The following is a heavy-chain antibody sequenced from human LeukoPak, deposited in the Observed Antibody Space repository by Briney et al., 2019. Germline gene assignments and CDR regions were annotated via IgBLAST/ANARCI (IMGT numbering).Heavy chain of an antibody. Sequence: GGSLRLSCAASGFSFSSYAMHWVRQAPGKGLEWVAVIWYDGSNKYYVDSVKGRFTISRDNSKNTLYLQMNSLRAEYTAVYYCARGPGLQGRDGYNHYYYGLDVWGQGTKVTVSS. CDR3: ARGPGLQGRDGYNHYYYGLDV. CDR2: IWYDGSNK. J-gene: IGHJ6*02. CDR1: GFSFSSYA. V-gene: IGHV3-33*01. D-gene: IGHD5-24*01.